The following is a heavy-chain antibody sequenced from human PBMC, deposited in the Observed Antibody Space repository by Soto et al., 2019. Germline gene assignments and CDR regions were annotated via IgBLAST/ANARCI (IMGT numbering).Heavy chain of an antibody. CDR3: ARQGNGAEGFDY. CDR1: GYYFPSYW. D-gene: IGHD4-17*01. CDR2: FYPGDSDT. Sequence: VESLKISCKGSGYYFPSYWIGWVRQMPGKGLEWMGSFYPGDSDTRYSPSFQGQVTISADRSISTAYLQWSSLKPSDTAMYYCARQGNGAEGFDYWGQGTLVTVSS. V-gene: IGHV5-51*01. J-gene: IGHJ4*02.